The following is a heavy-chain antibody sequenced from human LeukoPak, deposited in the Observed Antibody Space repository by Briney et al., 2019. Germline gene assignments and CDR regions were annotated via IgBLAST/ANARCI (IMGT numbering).Heavy chain of an antibody. CDR1: GDSVSSNSVT. J-gene: IGHJ5*02. CDR3: ARRLTQYDCFDP. D-gene: IGHD2-2*01. V-gene: IGHV6-1*01. CDR2: TYYRSTWYN. Sequence: SQTLSLTCAISGDSVSSNSVTWNWIRRSPSRGLEWLGRTYYRSTWYNDYAVSVRGRITVNPDTSKNQFSLHLNSVTPEDTAVYYCARRLTQYDCFDPWGQGILVTVSS.